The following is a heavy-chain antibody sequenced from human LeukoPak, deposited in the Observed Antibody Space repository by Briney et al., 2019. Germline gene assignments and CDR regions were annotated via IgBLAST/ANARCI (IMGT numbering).Heavy chain of an antibody. CDR3: VKDKYPVVVAATLDY. CDR2: ISSNGGIT. CDR1: GFTSSNYA. J-gene: IGHJ4*02. D-gene: IGHD2-15*01. V-gene: IGHV3-64D*09. Sequence: GGSLRLSCSASGFTSSNYAMHLVRQAPGKGLEYVSDISSNGGITYYADSVKGRFTVSRDNSKNMLYLQMNSLRAEDTAVYYCVKDKYPVVVAATLDYWGQGILVTVSS.